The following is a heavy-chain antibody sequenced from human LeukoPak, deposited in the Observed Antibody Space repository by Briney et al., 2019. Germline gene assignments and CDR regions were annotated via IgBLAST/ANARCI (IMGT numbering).Heavy chain of an antibody. CDR3: ARDSSTVTTQDWFDP. V-gene: IGHV1-2*02. Sequence: ALVKVSCKASGYTFTGYYMHWVRQAPGQGLEWMGWINPNSGGTNYAQKFQGRVTMTRDTSISTAYMELSRLRSDDTAVYYCARDSSTVTTQDWFDPWGQGTLVTVSS. J-gene: IGHJ5*02. CDR1: GYTFTGYY. D-gene: IGHD4-17*01. CDR2: INPNSGGT.